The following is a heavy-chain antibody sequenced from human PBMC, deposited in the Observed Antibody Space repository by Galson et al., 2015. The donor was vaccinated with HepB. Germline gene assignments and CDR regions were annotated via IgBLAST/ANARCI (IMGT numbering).Heavy chain of an antibody. CDR1: GGSISSGGYY. D-gene: IGHD6-13*01. V-gene: IGHV4-31*03. J-gene: IGHJ4*02. Sequence: LSLTCPVSGGSISSGGYYWCWLRPHPGEGLEWIGYVYYTGSTYYSPSLKSRVTISADTSKIQFSLILSYVTAADTAVYYCARSLYSSSRPYYFDYWGQGSLVTVSS. CDR3: ARSLYSSSRPYYFDY. CDR2: VYYTGST.